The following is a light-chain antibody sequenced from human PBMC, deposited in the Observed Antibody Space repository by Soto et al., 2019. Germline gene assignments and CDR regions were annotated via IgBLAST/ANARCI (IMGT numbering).Light chain of an antibody. CDR1: QDISTS. V-gene: IGKV1-16*02. CDR3: QQYDTYPIT. CDR2: GAT. J-gene: IGKJ5*01. Sequence: DIQMTQSPSSLSASVGDRFTIECLASQDISTSLAWFQQEPGKAPRTLIYGATYRQTGVPSKFSGSGSGTHFTLTINSLQPEDFATYYCQQYDTYPITFGQGTRLEIK.